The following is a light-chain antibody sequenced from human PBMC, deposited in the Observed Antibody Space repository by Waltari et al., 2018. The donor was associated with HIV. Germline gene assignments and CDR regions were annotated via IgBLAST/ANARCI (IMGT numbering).Light chain of an antibody. CDR2: VNT. CDR1: GSHIGAGYV. Sequence: QSVLTQPPSVSGSPGLRVTISCSGIGSHIGAGYVVHWYQELPGSAPKLHIYVNTKPPSGVPDRFSGSKSGTSASLAITGLQAEDEADYYCQSYDSSLRGVFGGGTKLTVL. V-gene: IGLV1-40*01. CDR3: QSYDSSLRGV. J-gene: IGLJ3*02.